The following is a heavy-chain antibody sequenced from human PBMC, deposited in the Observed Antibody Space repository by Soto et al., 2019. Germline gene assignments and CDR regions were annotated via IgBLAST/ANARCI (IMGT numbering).Heavy chain of an antibody. J-gene: IGHJ4*02. CDR3: ARDKITGLFDY. D-gene: IGHD2-8*02. CDR2: IHYNGNT. CDR1: GDSISAYS. V-gene: IGHV4-59*12. Sequence: SETLSLTCTVSGDSISAYSWSWVRQPPGKGLEWIGNIHYNGNTKYNPSLKSRVTMSVDTSKNQFSLKLTSVTAADTAIYYCARDKITGLFDYWGQGTLVTVSS.